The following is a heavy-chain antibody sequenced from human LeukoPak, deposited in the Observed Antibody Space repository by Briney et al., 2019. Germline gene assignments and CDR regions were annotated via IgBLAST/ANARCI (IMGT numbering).Heavy chain of an antibody. CDR3: ARDTGQYAPGTPGFTRFDP. CDR2: VYNSGST. J-gene: IGHJ5*02. CDR1: GGSISSANYY. D-gene: IGHD3-10*01. V-gene: IGHV4-39*07. Sequence: ETLSLTCTVSGGSISSANYYWGWIRQPPGKGLEWIGSVYNSGSTYYNPSLKSRVIVSLAMSQNQFSLRLTSVTAADTAVYYCARDTGQYAPGTPGFTRFDPWGQGALVTVSS.